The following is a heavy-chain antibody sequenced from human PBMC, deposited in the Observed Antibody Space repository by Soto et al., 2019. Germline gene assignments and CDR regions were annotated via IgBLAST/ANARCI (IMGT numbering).Heavy chain of an antibody. J-gene: IGHJ3*02. V-gene: IGHV4-39*01. CDR2: IYYSGST. Sequence: SVTLSLTCTVSGGSISSSSYYWGWIRQPPGKGLEWIGSIYYSGSTYYNPSLKSRVTISVDTSKNQFSLKLSSVTAADTAVYYFAIPAYYDFWSGYRLGDAFDIWGQGTMVTVSS. D-gene: IGHD3-3*01. CDR3: AIPAYYDFWSGYRLGDAFDI. CDR1: GGSISSSSYY.